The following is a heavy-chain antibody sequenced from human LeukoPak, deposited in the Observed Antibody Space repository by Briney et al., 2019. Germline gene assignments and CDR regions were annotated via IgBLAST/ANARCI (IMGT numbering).Heavy chain of an antibody. D-gene: IGHD2-2*01. CDR3: ARPSIPSAAASALDI. Sequence: KSSETLSLTCSVSGGSIGTYYWTWIRQPPGKGLEWIGYIYYTGSTNYNPSLKSRATMSVDTSKNQVSLKMTSVTVADTAVYYCARPSIPSAAASALDIWGQGTMVTVS. CDR2: IYYTGST. V-gene: IGHV4-59*08. CDR1: GGSIGTYY. J-gene: IGHJ3*02.